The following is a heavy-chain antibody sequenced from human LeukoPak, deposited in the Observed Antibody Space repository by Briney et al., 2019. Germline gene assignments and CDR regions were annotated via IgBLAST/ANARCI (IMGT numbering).Heavy chain of an antibody. J-gene: IGHJ4*02. V-gene: IGHV5-51*01. D-gene: IGHD1-7*01. CDR2: IYPGDSDT. CDR1: GYSVTSYR. CDR3: ARGSIAGATRNYFDY. Sequence: GESLKISCKGSGYSVTSYRIGWVRQMPGKGLEWMGIIYPGDSDTRYSPSFQGQVTISADKSINTAYLQWSSLKASDTAMYYCARGSIAGATRNYFDYWGQGTLVTVSS.